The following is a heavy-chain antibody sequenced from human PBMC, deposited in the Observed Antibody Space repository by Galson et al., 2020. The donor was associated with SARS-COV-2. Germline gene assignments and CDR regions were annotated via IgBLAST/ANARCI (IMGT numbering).Heavy chain of an antibody. D-gene: IGHD3-3*01. CDR3: ARVPRITIFGVVIPGYFDY. CDR2: IYTSGST. Sequence: SQTLSLTCTVSGGSISSYYWSWIRQPPGKGLEWIGYIYTSGSTNYNPSLKSRVTISVDTSKNQFSLKLSSVTAADTAVYYCARVPRITIFGVVIPGYFDYWGQGTLVTVSS. CDR1: GGSISSYY. V-gene: IGHV4-4*08. J-gene: IGHJ4*02.